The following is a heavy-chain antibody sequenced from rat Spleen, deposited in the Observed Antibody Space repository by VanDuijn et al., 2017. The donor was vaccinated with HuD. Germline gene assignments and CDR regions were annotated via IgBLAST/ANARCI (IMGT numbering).Heavy chain of an antibody. CDR1: GFTFSNYD. CDR2: ISYDGTST. CDR3: TTDSIYYYDGSYYYGAFAH. D-gene: IGHD1-12*02. Sequence: EGQLVESGGDLVQPGRAIKLSCAASGFTFSNYDMAWVRQAPTKGLEWVASISYDGTSTYYRDSVKGRFTISRDNAKSTLYLQMDSLRSEGTATYYCTTDSIYYYDGSYYYGAFAHWGQGTLVTVSS. V-gene: IGHV5-20*01. J-gene: IGHJ3*01.